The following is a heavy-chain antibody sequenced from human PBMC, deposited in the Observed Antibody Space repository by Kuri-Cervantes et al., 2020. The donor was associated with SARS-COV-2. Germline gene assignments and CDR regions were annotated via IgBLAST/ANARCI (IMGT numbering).Heavy chain of an antibody. CDR1: GFTFSSYG. Sequence: GESLKISCAASGFTFSSYGMHWVRQAPGKGLEWVAVIWYDGSNKYYADSVKGRFTISRDNSKNSLYLQMNSLRVEDTAVYYCGTLFKYESSAYRPIENWGQGILVTVSS. D-gene: IGHD3-22*01. CDR3: GTLFKYESSAYRPIEN. V-gene: IGHV3-33*01. CDR2: IWYDGSNK. J-gene: IGHJ4*02.